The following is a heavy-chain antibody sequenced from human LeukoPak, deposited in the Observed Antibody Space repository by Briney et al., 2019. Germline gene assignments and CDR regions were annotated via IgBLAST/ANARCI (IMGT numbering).Heavy chain of an antibody. CDR2: VSGSGYNT. CDR3: AKHSGSYFIYYVDS. J-gene: IGHJ4*02. Sequence: VGSLSLSCAASGFTFSSYGLSWVRQAPGKGLEWVSTVSGSGYNTYYADSVKGRFTISRDNSANTLYLQMNSLRAEDTALYYCAKHSGSYFIYYVDSWGQGTLVSVSS. V-gene: IGHV3-23*01. D-gene: IGHD1-26*01. CDR1: GFTFSSYG.